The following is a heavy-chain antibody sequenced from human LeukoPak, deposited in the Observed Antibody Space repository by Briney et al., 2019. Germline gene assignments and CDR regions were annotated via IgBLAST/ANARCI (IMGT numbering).Heavy chain of an antibody. CDR3: ANLRRETTMISY. J-gene: IGHJ4*02. CDR2: ISGSDFST. Sequence: GGSLRLSCAASGFTFSSYAMSWVRQAPGKGLEWVSSISGSDFSTNHADSVIGRFTIYRDNSKNTLSLQMNSLRAEDTAIYYCANLRRETTMISYWGQGTLVTVSS. CDR1: GFTFSSYA. D-gene: IGHD3-22*01. V-gene: IGHV3-23*01.